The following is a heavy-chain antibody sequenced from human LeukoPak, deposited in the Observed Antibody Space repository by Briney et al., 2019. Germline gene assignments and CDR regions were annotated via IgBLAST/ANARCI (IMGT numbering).Heavy chain of an antibody. V-gene: IGHV4-39*07. CDR3: ARAKVTTGFGDAFDI. J-gene: IGHJ3*02. Sequence: PSETLSLTCTVSGGSISSSSYYWGWIRQPPGKGLEWIGSIYYSGSTYYNPSLKSRVTISVDTSKNQFSLKLSSVTAADTAVYYCARAKVTTGFGDAFDIWGQGTMVTVSS. CDR2: IYYSGST. CDR1: GGSISSSSYY. D-gene: IGHD4-17*01.